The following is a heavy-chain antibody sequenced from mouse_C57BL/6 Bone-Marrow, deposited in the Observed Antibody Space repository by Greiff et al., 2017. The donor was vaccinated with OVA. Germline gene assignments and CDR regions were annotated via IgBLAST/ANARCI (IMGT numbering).Heavy chain of an antibody. Sequence: EVKLVESGGGLVKPGGSLKLSCAASGFTFSDYGMHWVRQAPEKGLEWVAFISNLAYSIYYADTVTGRFTISRENAKNTLYLEMSSLRSEDTAMYYCARHDSLYAMDYWGQGTSVTVSS. V-gene: IGHV5-15*01. J-gene: IGHJ4*01. CDR3: ARHDSLYAMDY. CDR2: ISNLAYSI. D-gene: IGHD6-2*01. CDR1: GFTFSDYG.